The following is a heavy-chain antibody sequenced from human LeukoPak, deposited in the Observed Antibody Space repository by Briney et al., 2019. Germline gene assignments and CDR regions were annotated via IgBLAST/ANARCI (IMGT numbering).Heavy chain of an antibody. CDR3: AREGYSYGYRREGSWFDP. Sequence: GGSLRLSCAASGFTFSSYSMNWVRQAPGKGLEWVSSISSSSSYIYYADSVKGRFTISRDNAKNSLYLQMNSLRAEDTAVYYCAREGYSYGYRREGSWFDPWGQGTLVTVSS. V-gene: IGHV3-21*01. CDR2: ISSSSSYI. D-gene: IGHD5-18*01. J-gene: IGHJ5*02. CDR1: GFTFSSYS.